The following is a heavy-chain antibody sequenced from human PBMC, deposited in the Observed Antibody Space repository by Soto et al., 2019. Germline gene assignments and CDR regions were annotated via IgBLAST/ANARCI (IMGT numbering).Heavy chain of an antibody. J-gene: IGHJ3*01. CDR2: ISGDGDGT. D-gene: IGHD2-8*01. CDR3: ATLPCIVVNDLCYNVFDL. CDR1: GITLSNYA. Sequence: EVQLLESGGGLTQPGGSLRLSCAASGITLSNYAMSWVRQAPGKGLEWVSAISGDGDGTYYADSVQGRFTISSDNSKNTLSLQMNSLRAEDTAVYFCATLPCIVVNDLCYNVFDLWGQGTMVTVSS. V-gene: IGHV3-23*01.